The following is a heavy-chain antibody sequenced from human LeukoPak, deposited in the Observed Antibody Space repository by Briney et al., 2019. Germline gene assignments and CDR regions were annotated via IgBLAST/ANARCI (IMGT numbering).Heavy chain of an antibody. J-gene: IGHJ6*02. CDR2: IYYSGST. CDR1: GGSISSSSYY. Sequence: SETLSLTCIVSGGSISSSSYYWGWIRQPPGTGLEWIGSIYYSGSTYYNPSLKSRVTISVDTSKNQFSLKLSSVTAADTAVYYCARRTGARASLYYYYYGMDVWGQGTTVTVSS. D-gene: IGHD7-27*01. CDR3: ARRTGARASLYYYYYGMDV. V-gene: IGHV4-39*01.